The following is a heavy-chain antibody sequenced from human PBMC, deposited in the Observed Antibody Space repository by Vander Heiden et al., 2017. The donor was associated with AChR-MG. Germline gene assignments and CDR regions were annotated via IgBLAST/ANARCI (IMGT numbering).Heavy chain of an antibody. Sequence: EVQLLESGGGLVQPGGSLRLSCAAPGFPFSGYAMSWVRQAPGKGLEWVSAISGSGGSTYYADSVKGRFTISRDNSKNTLYLQMNSLRAEDTAVYYCAKINYDFWSGLAFDPWGQGTLVTVSS. V-gene: IGHV3-23*01. CDR3: AKINYDFWSGLAFDP. D-gene: IGHD3-3*01. CDR2: ISGSGGST. J-gene: IGHJ5*02. CDR1: GFPFSGYA.